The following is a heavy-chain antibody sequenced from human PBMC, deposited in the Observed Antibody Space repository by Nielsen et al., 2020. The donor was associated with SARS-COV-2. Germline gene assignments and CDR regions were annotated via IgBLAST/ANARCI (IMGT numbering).Heavy chain of an antibody. CDR3: ARPFNPYGDYSIYYYYYYMDV. D-gene: IGHD4-17*01. CDR2: ISSSGSTI. Sequence: GESLKISCAASGFTFSDYYMSWIRQAPGKGLEWVSYISSSGSTIYYADSVKGRFTISRDNAKNSLYLQMNSLRAEDTAVYYCARPFNPYGDYSIYYYYYYMDVWGKGTTVTVSS. J-gene: IGHJ6*03. V-gene: IGHV3-11*04. CDR1: GFTFSDYY.